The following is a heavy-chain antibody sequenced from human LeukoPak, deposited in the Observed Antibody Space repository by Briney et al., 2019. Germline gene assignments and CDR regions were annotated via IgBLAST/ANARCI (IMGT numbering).Heavy chain of an antibody. Sequence: GGSLRLSCAASGFTFSSYDMHWVRQATGKGLEWVSAIGTAGDTYYPGSVKGRFTISRENAKNSLYLQMNSLRAGDTAVYYCAREGGDYVGLDVWGQGTTVTVS. CDR2: IGTAGDT. D-gene: IGHD4-17*01. V-gene: IGHV3-13*01. J-gene: IGHJ6*02. CDR3: AREGGDYVGLDV. CDR1: GFTFSSYD.